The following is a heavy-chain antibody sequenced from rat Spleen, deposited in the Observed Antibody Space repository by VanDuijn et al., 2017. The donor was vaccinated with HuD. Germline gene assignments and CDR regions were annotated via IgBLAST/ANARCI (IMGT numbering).Heavy chain of an antibody. V-gene: IGHV5-29*01. J-gene: IGHJ4*01. Sequence: EVQLVESGGGLVQPGRSMKLSCAASGLSFSNYDMAWVRQAPTKGLEWVATINYDGRSTFYRDSVRARFTISRDNAKSTLYLQVDSLRPVDTATYYCARHGRGKTTYYYVMDAWGQGASVTVSS. CDR2: INYDGRST. CDR3: ARHGRGKTTYYYVMDA. CDR1: GLSFSNYD. D-gene: IGHD4-5*01.